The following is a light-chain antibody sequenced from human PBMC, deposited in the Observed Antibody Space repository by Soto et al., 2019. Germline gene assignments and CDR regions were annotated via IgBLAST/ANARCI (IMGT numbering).Light chain of an antibody. CDR2: AAS. V-gene: IGKV1-39*01. CDR3: QHYNSYSEA. Sequence: DIPLTQSPSSLSASVLYRVTITCLASQSISSYLNWYQQKPGKAPKLLIYAASSLQSGVPSRFSGSGSGTDFTLTISSLQPEDFATYYCQHYNSYSEAFGQGTKVDIK. J-gene: IGKJ1*01. CDR1: QSISSY.